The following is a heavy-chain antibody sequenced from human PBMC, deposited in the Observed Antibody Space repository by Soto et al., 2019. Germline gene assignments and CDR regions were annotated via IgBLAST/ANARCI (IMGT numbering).Heavy chain of an antibody. CDR1: GGSISSGDYY. CDR3: ARWLGYGPHFDY. D-gene: IGHD5-12*01. J-gene: IGHJ4*02. Sequence: QVQLQESGPGLVKPSQTLSLTCTVSGGSISSGDYYWSWIRQPTGKGLEWIGYIYYSGSTYYNPSLKRRVTISVDTSKNQFSLKLSSVTAADTAVYYCARWLGYGPHFDYWGQGTLVTVSS. CDR2: IYYSGST. V-gene: IGHV4-30-4*01.